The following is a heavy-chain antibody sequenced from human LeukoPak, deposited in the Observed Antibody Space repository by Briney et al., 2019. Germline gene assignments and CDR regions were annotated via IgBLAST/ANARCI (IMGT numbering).Heavy chain of an antibody. CDR1: GGSISSSSYY. J-gene: IGHJ3*02. D-gene: IGHD4-17*01. Sequence: KPSETLSLTCTVSGGSISSSSYYWGWIRQPPGKGLEWIGSIYYSGSTYFNPSLKSRVTISVDTSKNQFSLKLSSVTAADTAVYYCARGGYGDYANVFDIWGQGTMVTVSS. CDR3: ARGGYGDYANVFDI. CDR2: IYYSGST. V-gene: IGHV4-39*01.